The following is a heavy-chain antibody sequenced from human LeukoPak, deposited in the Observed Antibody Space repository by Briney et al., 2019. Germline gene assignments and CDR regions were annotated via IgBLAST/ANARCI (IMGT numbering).Heavy chain of an antibody. CDR2: INHSGST. Sequence: PSETLSLTCAVYGGSFSGYYWSWIRQPPGKGLEWIGEINHSGSTNYNPSLKSRVTISVDTSKNQFSLELSSVTAADTAVYYCARGGCSSTSCYDPYNWFDPWGQGTLVTVSS. CDR3: ARGGCSSTSCYDPYNWFDP. CDR1: GGSFSGYY. J-gene: IGHJ5*02. D-gene: IGHD2-2*01. V-gene: IGHV4-34*01.